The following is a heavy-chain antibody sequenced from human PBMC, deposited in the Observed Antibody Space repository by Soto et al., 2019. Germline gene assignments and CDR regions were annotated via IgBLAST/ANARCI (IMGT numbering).Heavy chain of an antibody. CDR2: INHSGST. CDR1: GGSFSGYY. D-gene: IGHD3-3*01. V-gene: IGHV4-34*01. CDR3: ARALRFLGD. Sequence: QVQLQQWGAGLLKPSETLSLTCAVYGGSFSGYYWSWIRQPPGKGLEWIGEINHSGSTNYNPSLKCRVTISVDTSKNQFSLKLSSVTAADTDVYYCARALRFLGDWGQGTLVTVSS. J-gene: IGHJ4*02.